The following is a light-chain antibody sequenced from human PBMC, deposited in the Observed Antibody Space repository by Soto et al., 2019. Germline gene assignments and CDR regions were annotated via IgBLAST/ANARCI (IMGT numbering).Light chain of an antibody. V-gene: IGKV2-28*01. CDR3: MQALQSSFT. CDR1: QSLLHRNGNSY. CDR2: LAS. J-gene: IGKJ3*01. Sequence: EIVMTQSPLSLSVTPGEAASISCRCSQSLLHRNGNSYLAWYLQRPGQSPQLLISLASNRASGVPDRFSGSGSGTDFTLHISRVEAEDVGVYYCMQALQSSFTFGPGTKVDL.